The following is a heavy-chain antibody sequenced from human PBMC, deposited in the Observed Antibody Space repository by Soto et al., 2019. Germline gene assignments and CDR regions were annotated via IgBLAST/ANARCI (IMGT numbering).Heavy chain of an antibody. CDR2: IFSNDEK. CDR1: GFSLSNARMG. CDR3: ARIGRYSSGWYYYGMDV. J-gene: IGHJ6*02. D-gene: IGHD6-19*01. V-gene: IGHV2-26*01. Sequence: QVTLKESGPVLVKPTETLTLTCTVSGFSLSNARMGVSWIRQPPGKALEWLAHIFSNDEKSYSTSLKSRLTISKDPSKSQVVLTMANMDPVDTATYYCARIGRYSSGWYYYGMDVWGQGTTVTVSS.